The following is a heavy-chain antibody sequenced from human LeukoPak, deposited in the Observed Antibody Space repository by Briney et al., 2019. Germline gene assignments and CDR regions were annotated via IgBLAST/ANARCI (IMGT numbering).Heavy chain of an antibody. J-gene: IGHJ4*02. CDR2: INHSGST. CDR3: ARGVEVPAAIRLPAPFDY. V-gene: IGHV4-34*01. CDR1: GGSFSGYY. Sequence: SETLSLTCAVYGGSFSGYYWSWIRQPPGKGLEWIGEINHSGSTNYNPSLKSRVTISVDTSKNQFSLKLSSVTAADTAVYYCARGVEVPAAIRLPAPFDYWGQGTLVTVSS. D-gene: IGHD2-2*01.